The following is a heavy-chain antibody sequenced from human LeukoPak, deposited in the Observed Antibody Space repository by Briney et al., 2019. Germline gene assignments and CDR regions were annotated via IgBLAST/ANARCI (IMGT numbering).Heavy chain of an antibody. CDR2: LSDSGGNT. J-gene: IGHJ4*02. D-gene: IGHD3-10*01. V-gene: IGHV3-23*01. Sequence: PGGSLRLSCTASGFSCSTYAMSWVRQAPGEGLEWVSGLSDSGGNTIYADSVKGRFTISRDNSKNTLYLQMNSLRAEDTAVYYCGSITMVRGVSRDYWTRFFDYWGQGTLVTVSS. CDR3: GSITMVRGVSRDYWTRFFDY. CDR1: GFSCSTYA.